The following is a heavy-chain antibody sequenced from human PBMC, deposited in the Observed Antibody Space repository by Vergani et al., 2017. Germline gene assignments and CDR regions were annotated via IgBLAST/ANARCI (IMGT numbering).Heavy chain of an antibody. CDR3: AREGYYDSSGYYYGGYYFDY. Sequence: QVQLVQSGAEVKKPGSSVKVSCKASGGTFSSYAISWVRQAPGQGLEWMGGIIPIFGTANYAQKFQGRVTITADESTRTAYMELSSLRSEDTAVYYCAREGYYDSSGYYYGGYYFDYWGQGTLVTVSS. D-gene: IGHD3-22*01. V-gene: IGHV1-69*01. CDR1: GGTFSSYA. CDR2: IIPIFGTA. J-gene: IGHJ4*02.